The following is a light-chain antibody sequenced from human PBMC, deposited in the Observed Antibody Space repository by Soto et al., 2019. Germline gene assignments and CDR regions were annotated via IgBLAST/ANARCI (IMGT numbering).Light chain of an antibody. J-gene: IGLJ3*02. CDR3: SSYTDSSGRV. CDR2: EVS. V-gene: IGLV2-14*01. CDR1: ISDVGGYDY. Sequence: QLVLTQPASVSGSPGQSITISCIGTISDVGGYDYVSWYQQHPGKAPKVIIYEVSHRPSGVSYRFSGSKSGNTASLTISGLQAEDEADYYCSSYTDSSGRVFGGGTKVTVL.